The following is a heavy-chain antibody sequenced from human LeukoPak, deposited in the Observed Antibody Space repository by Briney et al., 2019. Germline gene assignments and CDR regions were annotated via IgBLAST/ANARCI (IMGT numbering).Heavy chain of an antibody. V-gene: IGHV3-21*01. CDR3: ARAVSVAAPI. D-gene: IGHD6-13*01. CDR1: GFTFSSYS. J-gene: IGHJ3*02. CDR2: ISSSGSYI. Sequence: GGSLRLSCAASGFTFSSYSMNWVRQAPGKGLEWVSSISSSGSYIYYADSVKGRFTISRDNAKNSLYLQMNSLRAEDTAVYYCARAVSVAAPIWGQGTMVTVSS.